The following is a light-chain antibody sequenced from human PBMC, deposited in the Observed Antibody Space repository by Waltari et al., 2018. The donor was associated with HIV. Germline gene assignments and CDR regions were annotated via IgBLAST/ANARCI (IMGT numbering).Light chain of an antibody. CDR1: SSNIGAGYA. CDR2: GNT. Sequence: QSVLTQPPSVSGAPGQRVTISCTGSSSNIGAGYAVHWYQQFPGAAPKLLFFGNTSRPSGVPDRFSGSESVTSAYLASTGLQARWEADYYCQSYDNRRSGVWVFGGGTKVTVL. V-gene: IGLV1-40*01. J-gene: IGLJ3*02. CDR3: QSYDNRRSGVWV.